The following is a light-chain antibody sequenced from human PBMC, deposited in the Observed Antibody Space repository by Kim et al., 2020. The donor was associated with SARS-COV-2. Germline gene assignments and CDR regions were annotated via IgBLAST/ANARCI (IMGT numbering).Light chain of an antibody. CDR1: QSISSW. J-gene: IGKJ1*01. CDR3: QQYNSYSWT. CDR2: KAS. V-gene: IGKV1-5*03. Sequence: ASVGDRVTITCRASQSISSWLAWYQQKPGKAPKLLIYKASSLESGVPSRFSGSGSGTEFTLTISSLQPDDFATYYCQQYNSYSWTFGQGTKVEIK.